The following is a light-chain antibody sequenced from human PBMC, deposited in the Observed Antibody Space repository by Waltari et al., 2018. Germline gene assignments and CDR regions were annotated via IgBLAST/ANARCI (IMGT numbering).Light chain of an antibody. Sequence: EIVLTQSPGTLSLSQGDRATLSCRASQTVDNNYLAWYQQKPGQAPRLLIYGASNRATDIPDRFSGTGSGTDFTLTIIRVEPEDFAVYYCQHYVRFFPLTFGGGTKVEIK. V-gene: IGKV3-20*01. CDR1: QTVDNNY. CDR2: GAS. J-gene: IGKJ4*01. CDR3: QHYVRFFPLT.